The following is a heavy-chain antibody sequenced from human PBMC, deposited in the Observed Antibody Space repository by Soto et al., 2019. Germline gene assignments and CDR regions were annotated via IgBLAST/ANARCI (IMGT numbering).Heavy chain of an antibody. V-gene: IGHV4-34*01. D-gene: IGHD5-18*01. CDR3: AKLIQLWKYYYGMDV. J-gene: IGHJ6*02. CDR1: GGSFSGYY. Sequence: SETLSLTCAVYGGSFSGYYWSWIRQPPGKGLEWIGEINHSGSTNYNPSLKSRVTLSVDTSKNQFSLKLSSVTAADTAVYYCAKLIQLWKYYYGMDVWGQGTTVTVSS. CDR2: INHSGST.